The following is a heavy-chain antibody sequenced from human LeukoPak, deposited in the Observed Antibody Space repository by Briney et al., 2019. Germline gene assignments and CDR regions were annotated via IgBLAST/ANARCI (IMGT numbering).Heavy chain of an antibody. D-gene: IGHD3-3*01. CDR2: MYYSGST. J-gene: IGHJ4*02. CDR1: GGSISSSY. Sequence: PSETLSLTGTVSGGSISSSYWSWIRQPPGKGLECIAYMYYSGSTNYNPSLKSRVTISINTSKNQFSLRLSSVTAADTAVYYCARGSDYGDYWGQGTLVTVSS. CDR3: ARGSDYGDY. V-gene: IGHV4-59*01.